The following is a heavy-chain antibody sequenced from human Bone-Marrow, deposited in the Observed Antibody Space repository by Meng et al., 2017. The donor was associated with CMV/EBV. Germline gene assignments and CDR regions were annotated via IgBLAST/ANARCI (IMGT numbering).Heavy chain of an antibody. Sequence: EVQLVESGGGLVQPGVSLSLSCTASGFTFSSYAMNWVRQSPRKGLEWVSGISGSGGSTYYADSVKGRLTISRDNSKNTLYLQMNSLRAEDTAVYYCAKDGLYSYGYKDYWGQGTLVTVSS. CDR1: GFTFSSYA. J-gene: IGHJ4*02. V-gene: IGHV3-23*04. CDR3: AKDGLYSYGYKDY. D-gene: IGHD5-18*01. CDR2: ISGSGGST.